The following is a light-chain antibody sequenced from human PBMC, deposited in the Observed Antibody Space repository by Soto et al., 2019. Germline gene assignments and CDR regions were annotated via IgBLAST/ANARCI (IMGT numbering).Light chain of an antibody. V-gene: IGKV3-11*01. CDR3: QQRYNWPQT. Sequence: EVVLTQSPATLSLSPGERANLSCRTSQSVSRTLAWYQQKSGQAPRLLIYDASNRATGIPTRFSGSGSGTDFTLTISSPVPEDFAVYYCQQRYNWPQTFGQGTKEEIK. J-gene: IGKJ1*01. CDR2: DAS. CDR1: QSVSRT.